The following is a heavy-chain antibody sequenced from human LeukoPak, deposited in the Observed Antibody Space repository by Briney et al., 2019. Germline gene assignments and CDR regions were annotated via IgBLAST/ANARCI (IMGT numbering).Heavy chain of an antibody. CDR3: ARVNWNYPPDWFDP. CDR1: GYTFTGYY. CDR2: INPNSGGT. V-gene: IGHV1-2*02. J-gene: IGHJ5*02. Sequence: ASVKVSCKASGYTFTGYYMHWVRQAPGQGLEWMGWINPNSGGTNYVQKFQGRVTMTRDTSISTAYMELSRLRSDDTAVYYCARVNWNYPPDWFDPWGQGTLVTVSS. D-gene: IGHD1-7*01.